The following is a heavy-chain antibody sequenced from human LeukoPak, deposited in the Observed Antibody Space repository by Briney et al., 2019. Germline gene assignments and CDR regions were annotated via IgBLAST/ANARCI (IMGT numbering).Heavy chain of an antibody. CDR3: ARENGGWLGPPRDFDY. Sequence: PSETLSLTCTVSGGSISTTSYYWGWIRQPPGKGLEWIGSIYYSGTTYYNPSLESRVAISVDTSKNQFSLRLTSVTAADTAVYYCARENGGWLGPPRDFDYWGQGALVTVPS. V-gene: IGHV4-39*07. CDR1: GGSISTTSYY. CDR2: IYYSGTT. D-gene: IGHD2-15*01. J-gene: IGHJ4*02.